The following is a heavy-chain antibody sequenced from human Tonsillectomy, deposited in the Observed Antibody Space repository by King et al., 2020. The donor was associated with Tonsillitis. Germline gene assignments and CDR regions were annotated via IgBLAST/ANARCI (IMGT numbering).Heavy chain of an antibody. CDR1: GGSFSGYY. D-gene: IGHD3-9*01. V-gene: IGHV4-34*01. Sequence: VQLQQWGAGLLKPSETLSLTCAVYGGSFSGYYWSWIRQPPGKGLEWIGEINHSGSTNYNPSLKSRVTISVDTSKNQFSLKLSSVTAADTAVYYCARSPSPRYFAWLFYYFDYWGQGTLVTVSS. CDR2: INHSGST. CDR3: ARSPSPRYFAWLFYYFDY. J-gene: IGHJ4*02.